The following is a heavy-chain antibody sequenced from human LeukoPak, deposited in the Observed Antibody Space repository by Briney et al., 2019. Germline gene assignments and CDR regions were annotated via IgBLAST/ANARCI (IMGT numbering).Heavy chain of an antibody. CDR3: APNPFPASLDWLFDF. V-gene: IGHV2-5*02. J-gene: IGHJ4*02. D-gene: IGHD3-9*01. CDR1: GFSLSSTGVG. Sequence: SGPTLVNPTQTLTLNCTLSGFSLSSTGVGVGWIRQPPGEALEWLALIYWDVDKRYSPSLRSRLTITNDTSKNHVVLTMTNVDPVHTATYYCAPNPFPASLDWLFDFWGQGILVTVSS. CDR2: IYWDVDK.